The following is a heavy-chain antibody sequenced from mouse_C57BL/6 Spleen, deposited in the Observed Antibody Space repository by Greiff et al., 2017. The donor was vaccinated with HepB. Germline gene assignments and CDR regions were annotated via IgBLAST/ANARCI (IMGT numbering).Heavy chain of an antibody. V-gene: IGHV1-76*01. CDR2: IYPGSGNT. CDR3: ARAELRVVVGDWYFDV. Sequence: QVQLQQSGAELVRPGASVKLSCKASGYTFTDYYINWVKQRPGQGLEWIARIYPGSGNTYYNEKFKGKATLTAEKSSSTAYMQLSSLTSEDSAVYFCARAELRVVVGDWYFDVWGTGTTVTVSS. CDR1: GYTFTDYY. J-gene: IGHJ1*03. D-gene: IGHD1-1*01.